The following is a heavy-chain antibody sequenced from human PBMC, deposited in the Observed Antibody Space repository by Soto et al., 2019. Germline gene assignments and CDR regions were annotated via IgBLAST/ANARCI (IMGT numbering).Heavy chain of an antibody. CDR3: ARDYSNYGGVGY. CDR2: INPNSGST. D-gene: IGHD4-4*01. V-gene: IGHV1-2*04. CDR1: GYPLTPHH. Sequence: SAAFPCTASGYPLTPHHSLREPPAPGQGLEWMGLINPNSGSTNYAQKFQGWVTMTRDTSISTAYMELSRLRSDDTAVYYCARDYSNYGGVGYWGQGSLGTVSS. J-gene: IGHJ4*02.